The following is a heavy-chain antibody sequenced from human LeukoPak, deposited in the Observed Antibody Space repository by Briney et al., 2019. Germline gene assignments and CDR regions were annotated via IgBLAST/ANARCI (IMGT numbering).Heavy chain of an antibody. D-gene: IGHD5-18*01. CDR2: IYHSGST. CDR3: ARSGDRDTAMAHFDY. Sequence: SETLSLTCAVSGGSISSGGYSWSWIRQPPGKGLEWIGYIYHSGSTYYNPSLKSRVTISVDTSKNQFSLKLSSVTAADTAVYYCARSGDRDTAMAHFDYWGQGTLVTVSS. CDR1: GGSISSGGYS. V-gene: IGHV4-30-2*02. J-gene: IGHJ4*02.